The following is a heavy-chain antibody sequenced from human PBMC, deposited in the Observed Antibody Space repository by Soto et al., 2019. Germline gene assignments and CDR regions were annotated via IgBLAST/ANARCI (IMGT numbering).Heavy chain of an antibody. CDR3: AHMRSYFDS. J-gene: IGHJ4*02. V-gene: IGHV2-5*02. CDR2: IYWDDDK. Sequence: QITLKESGPTLVKPTQTLTLTCTFSGCSIRTSGVAVGWIRQPPGRALEWLALIYWDDDKRYSPSLKSRLTITKDISKNQVVLTMANMDPVDTATYYCAHMRSYFDSWGQGSLVTVSS. CDR1: GCSIRTSGVA.